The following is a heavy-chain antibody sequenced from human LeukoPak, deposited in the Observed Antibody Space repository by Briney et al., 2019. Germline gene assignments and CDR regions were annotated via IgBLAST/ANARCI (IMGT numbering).Heavy chain of an antibody. CDR3: ASRLPPERGFDY. V-gene: IGHV4-34*01. CDR1: GESFSDYY. J-gene: IGHJ4*02. CDR2: INHSGST. Sequence: SETLSLTCAVYGESFSDYYWSWIRQPPGKGLEWIGEINHSGSTNYSPSLKSRVTISVDTSKNQFSLKLSSVTAADTAVYYCASRLPPERGFDYWGQGTLVTVSS. D-gene: IGHD1-14*01.